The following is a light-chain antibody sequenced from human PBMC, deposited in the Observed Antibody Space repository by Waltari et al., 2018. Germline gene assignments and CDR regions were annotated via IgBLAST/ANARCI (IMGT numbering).Light chain of an antibody. CDR1: QSVSSTY. J-gene: IGKJ2*01. V-gene: IGKV3-20*01. Sequence: VVLTQSPGTLSLSLGERVTLSCRASQSVSSTYLAWYQQKLGQAPKRLIYGASRATGIPDMFSGSGSGTDFTLTISRLEPEDFAVYYCQQFGSSPYTFGQGTKLDI. CDR3: QQFGSSPYT. CDR2: GAS.